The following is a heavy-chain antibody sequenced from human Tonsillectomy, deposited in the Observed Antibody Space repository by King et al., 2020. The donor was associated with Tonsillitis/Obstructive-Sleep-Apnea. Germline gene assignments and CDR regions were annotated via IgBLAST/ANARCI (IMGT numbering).Heavy chain of an antibody. CDR2: IYSGGST. D-gene: IGHD6-13*01. V-gene: IGHV3-53*01. J-gene: IGHJ4*02. Sequence: VQLVESGGGLIQPGGSLRLSCAASGFTVSSNYMSWVRQAPGKGLEWVSVIYSGGSTYYADSVKGRFTIPRDNSKNTLYLQMNSLRAEDTAVYYCARASIAAAGYYFDYWGQGTLVTVSS. CDR1: GFTVSSNY. CDR3: ARASIAAAGYYFDY.